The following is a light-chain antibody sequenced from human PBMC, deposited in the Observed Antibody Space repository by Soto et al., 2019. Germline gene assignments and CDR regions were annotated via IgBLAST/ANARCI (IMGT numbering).Light chain of an antibody. V-gene: IGKV1-6*01. J-gene: IGKJ5*01. CDR2: AAS. Sequence: AIHMTQSPSSLSSSVGDRVAITCRASQGIRNDLGWYQQKPGKAPKLLIYAASSLQSEVPSRFSGSGSGTDFTLTISSLQPEDFATYYCQQSYSPSITFGQGTRLEIK. CDR3: QQSYSPSIT. CDR1: QGIRND.